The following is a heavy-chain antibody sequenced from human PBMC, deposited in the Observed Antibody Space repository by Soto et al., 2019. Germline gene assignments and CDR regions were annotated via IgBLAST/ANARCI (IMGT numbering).Heavy chain of an antibody. Sequence: ASVKVSCKASGYTFTGSYVHCVRQVPGQGLEWMGWINPKIGGTNYVQNFQGRVTMTRDTSINTAYMELSRLTSDDTAVYYCARDGASDRNGMDLWGNGNTVTVSA. J-gene: IGHJ6*04. CDR2: INPKIGGT. V-gene: IGHV1-2*02. CDR1: GYTFTGSY. CDR3: ARDGASDRNGMDL. D-gene: IGHD3-16*01.